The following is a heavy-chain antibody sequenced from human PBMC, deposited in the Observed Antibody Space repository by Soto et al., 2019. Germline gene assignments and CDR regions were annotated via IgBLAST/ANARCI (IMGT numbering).Heavy chain of an antibody. V-gene: IGHV4-34*01. Sequence: SETLSLTCAVYGGSFSGYYWSWIRQPPGKGLEWIGEINHSGSTNYNPSLKSRVTISVDTSKNQFSLKLSSVTAADTAVYYCARGTPRVVVVPAAIRGRWFDPWGQVTLVTVSS. CDR1: GGSFSGYY. J-gene: IGHJ5*02. CDR3: ARGTPRVVVVPAAIRGRWFDP. D-gene: IGHD2-2*02. CDR2: INHSGST.